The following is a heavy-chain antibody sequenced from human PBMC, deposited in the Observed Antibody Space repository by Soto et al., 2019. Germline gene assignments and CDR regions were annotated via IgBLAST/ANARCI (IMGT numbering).Heavy chain of an antibody. D-gene: IGHD6-13*01. CDR3: AIENGYSSRWFEFDY. Sequence: EVQLLESGGGLVQPGGSLRLSCAASGFTFSSYAMSWVRQAPGKGLAWVSGISGSGGSTYYADSVKGRVTITTDNSKKSLYLQINILRAEDTAVYYCAIENGYSSRWFEFDYWGQGTLVTVSS. J-gene: IGHJ4*02. V-gene: IGHV3-23*01. CDR1: GFTFSSYA. CDR2: ISGSGGST.